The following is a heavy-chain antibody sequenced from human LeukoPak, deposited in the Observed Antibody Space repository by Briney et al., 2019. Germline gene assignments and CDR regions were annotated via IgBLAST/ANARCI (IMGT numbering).Heavy chain of an antibody. CDR2: IYYSGST. CDR1: GGSISSSSYY. J-gene: IGHJ4*02. Sequence: PSETLSLTCTVSGGSISSSSYYWGWIRQPPGKGLEWIGSIYYSGSTYYNPSLKSRVTISVDTSKNQFSLKLSSVTAADTAVYYCARDRRAGLPIYFDYWGQGTLVTVSS. V-gene: IGHV4-39*07. D-gene: IGHD6-19*01. CDR3: ARDRRAGLPIYFDY.